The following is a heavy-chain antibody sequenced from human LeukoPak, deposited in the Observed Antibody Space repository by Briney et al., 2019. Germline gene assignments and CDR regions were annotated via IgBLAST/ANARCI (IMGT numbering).Heavy chain of an antibody. V-gene: IGHV3-23*01. J-gene: IGHJ4*02. CDR1: EFTFSSYA. Sequence: PGGSLRLSCAASEFTFSSYAMNWVRQAPGKGLEWVSGISGSGDNTYYADSVKGRFTISRDNSKKTLYLQMNGLTVEDTAVYYCVKDLQTYFYASSGYPWGQGTLVTVSS. CDR3: VKDLQTYFYASSGYP. CDR2: ISGSGDNT. D-gene: IGHD3-22*01.